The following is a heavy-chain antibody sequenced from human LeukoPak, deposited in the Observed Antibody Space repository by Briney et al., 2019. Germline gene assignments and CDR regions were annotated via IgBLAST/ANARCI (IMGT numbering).Heavy chain of an antibody. D-gene: IGHD6-13*01. J-gene: IGHJ5*02. CDR2: IKQDGSEK. Sequence: PGGSLSLFCAASGFTFSSFWMSWVRQAPGKGLEWVANIKQDGSEKYYVDSVKGRFTISRDNAKNSLYLQMNSLRAEDTAVYYCAGSGYSSSWYGYWFDPWGQGTLVTVSS. CDR1: GFTFSSFW. V-gene: IGHV3-7*01. CDR3: AGSGYSSSWYGYWFDP.